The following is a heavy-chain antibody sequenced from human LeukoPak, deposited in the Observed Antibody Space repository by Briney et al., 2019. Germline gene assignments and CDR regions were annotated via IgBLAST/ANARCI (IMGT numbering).Heavy chain of an antibody. J-gene: IGHJ6*02. CDR2: INPNSGGT. V-gene: IGHV1-2*02. Sequence: ASVKVSCKASGYTFTGYYMHWVRQAPGQGLEWMGWINPNSGGTNYAQTFQGRVTMTRDTSISTAYMELSRLRSDDTAVYYCATKLYSSGWYGEPSYGMDVWGQGTTVTVSS. D-gene: IGHD6-19*01. CDR3: ATKLYSSGWYGEPSYGMDV. CDR1: GYTFTGYY.